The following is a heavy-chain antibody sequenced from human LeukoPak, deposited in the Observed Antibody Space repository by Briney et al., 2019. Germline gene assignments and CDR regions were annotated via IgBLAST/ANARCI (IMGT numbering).Heavy chain of an antibody. Sequence: PGGSLRLSCVASGLTLSSYAMNWVRQAPGKGLEWVSVISGSGGSTYYADSVKGRFTISRDNSKNTLYLQMNSLRAEDTAVYYCVRDVAVIGLDYWGQGTLVTVSS. J-gene: IGHJ4*02. CDR2: ISGSGGST. V-gene: IGHV3-23*01. D-gene: IGHD2-2*01. CDR3: VRDVAVIGLDY. CDR1: GLTLSSYA.